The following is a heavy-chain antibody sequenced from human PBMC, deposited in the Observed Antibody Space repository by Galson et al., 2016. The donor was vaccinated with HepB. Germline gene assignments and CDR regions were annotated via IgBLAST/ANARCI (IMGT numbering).Heavy chain of an antibody. V-gene: IGHV1-18*01. D-gene: IGHD1/OR15-1a*01. Sequence: CKASGYTFTSYGISWVRQAPGQGLEWMGWIRAYNGNTNYAQKLQGRVTMTTDTSTSTAYMELRSLRSADTAVYFCARAHNLRTKGEQYWCQGTLVTVSS. J-gene: IGHJ1*01. CDR1: GYTFTSYG. CDR2: IRAYNGNT. CDR3: ARAHNLRTKGEQY.